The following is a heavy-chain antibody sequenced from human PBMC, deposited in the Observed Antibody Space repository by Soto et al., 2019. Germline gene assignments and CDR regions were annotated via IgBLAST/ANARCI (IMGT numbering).Heavy chain of an antibody. Sequence: EVQLVESGGGLVQPGGSLRLSCEASGFTFRNYDMHWVRQGTGKGLEWVSGTSAAGDPDYADSVEGRFTIYRENAQNSFFLHMNSLRDGDSAVYYGARTDRDFYGLDVWGQGTTVIVSS. CDR2: TSAAGDP. CDR3: ARTDRDFYGLDV. J-gene: IGHJ6*02. V-gene: IGHV3-13*05. CDR1: GFTFRNYD.